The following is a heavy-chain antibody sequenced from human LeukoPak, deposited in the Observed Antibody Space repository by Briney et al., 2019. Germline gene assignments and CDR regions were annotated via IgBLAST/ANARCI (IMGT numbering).Heavy chain of an antibody. CDR3: VRLVGGDIDY. D-gene: IGHD5-12*01. Sequence: SETLSLTCTVSGGSISSSSYYWGWIRQPPGKGLEWIGSIYYSGSTYYNPSLKSRVTISVDTSKNQFSLKLSSVTPEDTAVYFCVRLVGGDIDYWGQGTLVTVSS. J-gene: IGHJ4*02. V-gene: IGHV4-39*01. CDR2: IYYSGST. CDR1: GGSISSSSYY.